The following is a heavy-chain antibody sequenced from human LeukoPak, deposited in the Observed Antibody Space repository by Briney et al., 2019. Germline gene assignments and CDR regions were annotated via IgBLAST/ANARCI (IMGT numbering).Heavy chain of an antibody. J-gene: IGHJ4*02. D-gene: IGHD3-3*01. Sequence: ASVKVSCKASGYTFTGYYMHWVRQAPGQGLAWMGWINPNSGGTNYAQKFQGRVTMTRDTSISTAYMELSRLRSDDTAVYYCARGGDTIFGVVIILDYWGQGTLVTVSS. CDR1: GYTFTGYY. CDR2: INPNSGGT. CDR3: ARGGDTIFGVVIILDY. V-gene: IGHV1-2*02.